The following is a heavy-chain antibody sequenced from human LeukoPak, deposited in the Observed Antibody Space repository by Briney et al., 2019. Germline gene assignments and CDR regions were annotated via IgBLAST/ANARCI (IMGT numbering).Heavy chain of an antibody. Sequence: GGSLRLSCAASGFTFSSYGMHWVRQAPGKGLEYVAGIGDNGIDTHYGNSVEGRFTISRDNSKNSLYLQMDSLRDEDMAVYYCAREGHSSGRCGAFDIWGQGTMVTVSS. V-gene: IGHV3-64*01. CDR3: AREGHSSGRCGAFDI. D-gene: IGHD3-22*01. CDR2: IGDNGIDT. CDR1: GFTFSSYG. J-gene: IGHJ3*02.